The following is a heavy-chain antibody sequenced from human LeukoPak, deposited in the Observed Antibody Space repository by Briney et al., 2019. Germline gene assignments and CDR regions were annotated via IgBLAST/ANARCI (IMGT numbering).Heavy chain of an antibody. Sequence: PSETLSLTCTVSGGSISSNSYYWGWIRQPPGKGLEWIGSIYYSGSTYYNPSLKSRVTISVDTSKNQFSLKLNSVTAADTAVYYCARDDYGSGRTRDYFDYWGQGTLVTVSS. CDR3: ARDDYGSGRTRDYFDY. J-gene: IGHJ4*02. D-gene: IGHD3-10*01. CDR1: GGSISSNSYY. V-gene: IGHV4-39*07. CDR2: IYYSGST.